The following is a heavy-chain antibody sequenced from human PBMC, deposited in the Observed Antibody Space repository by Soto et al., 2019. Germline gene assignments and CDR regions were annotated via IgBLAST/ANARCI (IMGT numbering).Heavy chain of an antibody. D-gene: IGHD2-15*01. CDR3: AKDRTQGSY. CDR1: GFSLSDYW. CDR2: ISGGGRST. V-gene: IGHV3-74*03. J-gene: IGHJ4*02. Sequence: GGSLRLSCAASGFSLSDYWMHWVRQVPGKGLVWVSRISGGGRSTTYADSVKGRFTISRDNSKNTLYLQMNSLRAEDTAVYYCAKDRTQGSYWGQGTLVTVSS.